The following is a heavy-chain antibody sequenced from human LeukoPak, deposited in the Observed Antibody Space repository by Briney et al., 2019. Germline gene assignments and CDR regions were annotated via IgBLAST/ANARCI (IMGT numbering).Heavy chain of an antibody. CDR1: GGTFSSYA. Sequence: SVEVSCKASGGTFSSYAISWVRQAPGQGLEWMGGIIPIFGTANYAQKFQGRVTITADESTSTAYMELSSLRSEDTAVYYCAREDRYSSSWYYFDYWGQGTLVTVSS. V-gene: IGHV1-69*13. D-gene: IGHD6-13*01. J-gene: IGHJ4*02. CDR3: AREDRYSSSWYYFDY. CDR2: IIPIFGTA.